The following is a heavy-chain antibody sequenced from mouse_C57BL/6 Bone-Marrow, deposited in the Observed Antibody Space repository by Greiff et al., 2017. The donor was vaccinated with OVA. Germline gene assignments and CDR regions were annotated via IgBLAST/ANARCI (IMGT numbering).Heavy chain of an antibody. J-gene: IGHJ3*01. CDR3: AIPMDYYGSTWFAY. CDR2: IYPGSGNT. Sequence: QVQLKESGAELVRPGASVKLSCKASGYTFTDYYINWVKQRPGQGLEWIARIYPGSGNTYYNEKFKGKATLTAEKSSSTAYMQLSSLTSEDSAVYFCAIPMDYYGSTWFAYWGQGTLVTVSA. D-gene: IGHD1-1*01. CDR1: GYTFTDYY. V-gene: IGHV1-76*01.